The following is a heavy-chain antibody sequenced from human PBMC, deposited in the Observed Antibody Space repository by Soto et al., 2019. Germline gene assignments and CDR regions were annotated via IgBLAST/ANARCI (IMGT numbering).Heavy chain of an antibody. D-gene: IGHD1-7*01. CDR3: ARDPPSGTTLDWFDS. V-gene: IGHV3-21*01. CDR1: GFTFSSDS. CDR2: ISSSGSFV. J-gene: IGHJ5*01. Sequence: GGSLRLSCAASGFTFSSDSMGWVRQAPGKGLEWVASISSSGSFVNYADSVKGRFTISRDNAKNSLYLQMRSLKDEDTAVYYCARDPPSGTTLDWFDSWGQGTLVTVSS.